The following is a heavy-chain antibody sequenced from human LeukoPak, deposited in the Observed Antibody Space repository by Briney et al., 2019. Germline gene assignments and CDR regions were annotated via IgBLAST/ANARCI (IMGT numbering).Heavy chain of an antibody. J-gene: IGHJ5*02. D-gene: IGHD5-18*01. CDR1: GFTFSSYA. Sequence: GGSLRLSCAASGFTFSSYAMSWVRQAPGKGLEWVSVISGNGGRTYYADSVKGRFTISRDNSKNTLYVQMNSLRAEDTAVYYCAKVRDLDTVLGRFDNWGQGTLVTVSS. V-gene: IGHV3-23*01. CDR2: ISGNGGRT. CDR3: AKVRDLDTVLGRFDN.